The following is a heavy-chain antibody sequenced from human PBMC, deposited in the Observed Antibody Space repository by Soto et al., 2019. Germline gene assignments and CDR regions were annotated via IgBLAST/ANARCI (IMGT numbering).Heavy chain of an antibody. CDR1: GYTFTSYY. J-gene: IGHJ6*02. D-gene: IGHD3-10*01. V-gene: IGHV1-69*02. Sequence: ASVKASCKASGYTFTSYYMHWVRQAPGQGLEWMGRIIPILGIANYAQKFQGRVAITADKSTSTAYMELSSLRSEDTAVYYCGSLVRGVHYYGMDVWGQGTTVTVSS. CDR2: IIPILGIA. CDR3: GSLVRGVHYYGMDV.